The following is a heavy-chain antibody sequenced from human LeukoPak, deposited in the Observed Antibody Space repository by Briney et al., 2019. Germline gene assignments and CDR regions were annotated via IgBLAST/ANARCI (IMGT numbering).Heavy chain of an antibody. V-gene: IGHV3-23*01. CDR1: GFTVSSNY. J-gene: IGHJ4*02. CDR3: AKGRQTPPPPPLDY. CDR2: ISGSGDST. Sequence: PGGSLRLSCAASGFTVSSNYMSWVRQAPGKGLEWVSFISGSGDSTYYADSVKGRFTISRDSSKNTLYLQMNSLTAEDTAVYYCAKGRQTPPPPPLDYWGQGTLVTVSS.